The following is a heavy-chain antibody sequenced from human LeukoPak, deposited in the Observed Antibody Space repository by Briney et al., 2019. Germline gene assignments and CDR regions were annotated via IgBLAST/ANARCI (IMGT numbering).Heavy chain of an antibody. CDR1: GFNFGDYA. Sequence: PGGSLRLSCTASGFNFGDYAMSWVRQAPGKGLEWVGFIRSKAYGGTAEYAASVKGRFIISRDDSKTIAYLQMNSLKTEDTAVYYCSRASKLREFFDYWGQGTLVTVSS. J-gene: IGHJ4*02. CDR2: IRSKAYGGTA. V-gene: IGHV3-49*04. CDR3: SRASKLREFFDY. D-gene: IGHD3-10*01.